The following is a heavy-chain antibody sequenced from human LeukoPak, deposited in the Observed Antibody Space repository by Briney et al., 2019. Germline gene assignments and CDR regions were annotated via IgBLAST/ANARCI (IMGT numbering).Heavy chain of an antibody. Sequence: ASVKVSCKASGGTFSSYAISWVGQAPGQGLEWMGRIIPIFGIANYAQKFQGRVTITADKSTSTAYMELSSLRSEDTAVYYCARYGGNSAYYYYGMDVWGQGTTVTVSS. CDR2: IIPIFGIA. CDR1: GGTFSSYA. D-gene: IGHD4-23*01. V-gene: IGHV1-69*04. CDR3: ARYGGNSAYYYYGMDV. J-gene: IGHJ6*02.